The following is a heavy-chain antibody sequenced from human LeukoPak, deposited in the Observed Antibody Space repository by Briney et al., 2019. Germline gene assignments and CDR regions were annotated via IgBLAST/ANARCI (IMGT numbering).Heavy chain of an antibody. D-gene: IGHD2-15*01. J-gene: IGHJ6*02. CDR1: GFTFSSYA. CDR2: ISYDGSNK. Sequence: GGSLRLSCAASGFTFSSYAMHWVRQAPGKGLEWVAVISYDGSNKYYADSVKGRFTISRDNSKNTLYLQMNSLRAEDTAVCYCARDRQRYCSGGSCYSGDYYYYGMDVWGQGTTVTVSS. CDR3: ARDRQRYCSGGSCYSGDYYYYGMDV. V-gene: IGHV3-30*04.